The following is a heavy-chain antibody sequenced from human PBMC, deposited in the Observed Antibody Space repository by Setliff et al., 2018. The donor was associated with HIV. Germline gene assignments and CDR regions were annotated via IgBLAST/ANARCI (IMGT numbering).Heavy chain of an antibody. Sequence: GGSLRLSCAPSRFTFGSYAMSWVRQAPGKGLEWVSVISGSGDSTFYADSLKGRFTISRDNSKNTLYLQMDSLRAEDTAVYYCAKTLPTLYPPHDYYFAMDVWGQGTTVTVSS. J-gene: IGHJ6*02. CDR3: AKTLPTLYPPHDYYFAMDV. D-gene: IGHD2-15*01. V-gene: IGHV3-23*01. CDR2: ISGSGDST. CDR1: RFTFGSYA.